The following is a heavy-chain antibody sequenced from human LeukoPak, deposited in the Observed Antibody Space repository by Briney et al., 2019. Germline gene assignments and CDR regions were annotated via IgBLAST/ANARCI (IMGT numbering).Heavy chain of an antibody. D-gene: IGHD1-26*01. CDR3: ARGQLGDAFDI. CDR1: GGSFSGYY. V-gene: IGHV4-34*01. Sequence: PSETLSLTCAVYGGSFSGYYWSWIRQPPGKGLEWIGEINHSGSTNYNPSLKSRVTISVDTSKNQFSLKLSSVTAADTAVYWCARGQLGDAFDIWGQGTMVTVSS. J-gene: IGHJ3*02. CDR2: INHSGST.